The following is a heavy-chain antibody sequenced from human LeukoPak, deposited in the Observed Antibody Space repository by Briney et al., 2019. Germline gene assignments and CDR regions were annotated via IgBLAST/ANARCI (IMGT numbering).Heavy chain of an antibody. CDR2: IWYDGSNK. J-gene: IGHJ4*02. Sequence: PGGSLRLSCAASGFTFSSYGMHWVRQAPGKGLEWVAVIWYDGSNKYYADSVKGRFTISRDNSKNTLYLQMNSLRAEDTAVYYCARDSLLYSGSYVLSYWGQGTLVTVSP. V-gene: IGHV3-33*01. D-gene: IGHD1-26*01. CDR3: ARDSLLYSGSYVLSY. CDR1: GFTFSSYG.